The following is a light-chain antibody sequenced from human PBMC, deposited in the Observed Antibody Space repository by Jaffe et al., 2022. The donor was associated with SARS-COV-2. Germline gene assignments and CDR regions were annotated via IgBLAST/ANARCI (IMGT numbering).Light chain of an antibody. J-gene: IGKJ1*01. CDR1: QSVSSSY. V-gene: IGKV3-20*01. CDR3: QQYEAHPT. CDR2: GAS. Sequence: EIVLTQSPGTLSLSPGERATLSCRASQSVSSSYLAWYQQKPGQAPRLLIYGASSRATGIPDRFSGSGSGTDFTLTISRLEPEDFAVYYCQQYEAHPTFGQGTKVEIK.